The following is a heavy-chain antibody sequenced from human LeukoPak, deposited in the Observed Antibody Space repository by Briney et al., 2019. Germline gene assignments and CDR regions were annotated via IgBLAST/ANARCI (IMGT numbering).Heavy chain of an antibody. CDR3: ARDGVLGGRDV. J-gene: IGHJ6*02. V-gene: IGHV3-7*01. D-gene: IGHD4/OR15-4a*01. Sequence: GGSLRLSCAASGFAFSSHWMNWVRQAPGKGLEWVANINREGNDKNYVDSVKGRFTISRDNAKNSLYLQMNSLRVEDTAVYYCARDGVLGGRDVWGQGTTVTVS. CDR2: INREGNDK. CDR1: GFAFSSHW.